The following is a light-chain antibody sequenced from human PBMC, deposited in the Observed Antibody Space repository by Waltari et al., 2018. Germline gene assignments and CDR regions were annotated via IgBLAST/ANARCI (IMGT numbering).Light chain of an antibody. V-gene: IGKV1-39*01. Sequence: DIQMTQSPSSLSASVGDRVTITCRASQSLSTFLNWYQQKPGKAPNLLIYDASSLQSGVPSRFSGSGSGTDFTLTISSLQPEDFATYYCQQSYSFPPVTFGQGTRLEI. J-gene: IGKJ2*01. CDR3: QQSYSFPPVT. CDR2: DAS. CDR1: QSLSTF.